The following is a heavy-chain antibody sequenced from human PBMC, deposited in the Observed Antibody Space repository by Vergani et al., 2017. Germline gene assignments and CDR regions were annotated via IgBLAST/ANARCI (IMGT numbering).Heavy chain of an antibody. Sequence: QITLKESGPTLVKPTQTLTLTCTFSGFSLSTSGVGVGWIRQPPGKALEWLALIYWDDDKRYSPSLKSRLTITKDTSKNQVVLTMTNMDPVDTATYYCADRPPLWFGELLPPRTVYNWFDPWGQGTLVTVSS. CDR2: IYWDDDK. V-gene: IGHV2-5*02. D-gene: IGHD3-10*01. CDR3: ADRPPLWFGELLPPRTVYNWFDP. J-gene: IGHJ5*02. CDR1: GFSLSTSGVG.